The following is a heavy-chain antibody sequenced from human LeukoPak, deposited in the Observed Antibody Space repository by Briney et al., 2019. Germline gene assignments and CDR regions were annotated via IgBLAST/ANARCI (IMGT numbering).Heavy chain of an antibody. J-gene: IGHJ3*01. Sequence: GGSLRLSCAASGFGFSVLTMNWVRQAPGKGLEWVPSISGRSSFIWYADSVKGRSIISRDNAENSLFLQLNGLRAEDTAVYYCVREASHVFDFWGQGTMVTVSS. V-gene: IGHV3-21*01. CDR3: VREASHVFDF. CDR2: ISGRSSFI. CDR1: GFGFSVLT.